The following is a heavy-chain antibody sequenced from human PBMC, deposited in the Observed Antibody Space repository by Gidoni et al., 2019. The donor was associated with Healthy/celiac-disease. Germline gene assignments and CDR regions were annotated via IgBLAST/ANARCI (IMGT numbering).Heavy chain of an antibody. V-gene: IGHV4-39*01. CDR3: ATKVVTASIVDY. J-gene: IGHJ4*02. Sequence: QLQLQESGPGLVKPSETLSLTCTGSRGSISSSSYYWGWIRQPPGKGLEWIGSIYYSGSTYYNPSLKSRVTISVDTSKSQFSLKLSSVTAADTAVYYCATKVVTASIVDYWGQGTLVTVSS. CDR1: RGSISSSSYY. CDR2: IYYSGST. D-gene: IGHD2-21*02.